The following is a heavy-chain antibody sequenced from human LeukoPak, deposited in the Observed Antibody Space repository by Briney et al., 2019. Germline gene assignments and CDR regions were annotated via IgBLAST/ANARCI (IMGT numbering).Heavy chain of an antibody. CDR3: AREIGGILVFDY. V-gene: IGHV1-18*01. CDR1: GYTFSNYG. CDR2: ISGINTNT. Sequence: GASVKVSCKASGYTFSNYGIHWVRQAPGHGLEWMGWISGINTNTNYAQKVQGRVTMTADTSTATAYMELRSLRSDDTAVYYCAREIGGILVFDYWGQGTLVTVSS. D-gene: IGHD5-18*01. J-gene: IGHJ4*02.